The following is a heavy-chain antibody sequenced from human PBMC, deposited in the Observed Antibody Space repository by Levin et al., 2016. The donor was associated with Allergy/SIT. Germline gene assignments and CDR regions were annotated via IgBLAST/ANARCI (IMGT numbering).Heavy chain of an antibody. CDR1: GGSISSGSYY. Sequence: SETLSLTCTVSGGSISSGSYYWGWIRQPAGKGLEWIGRIYTSGSTNYNPSLKSRVTISVDTSKNQFSLKLSSVTAADTAVYYCARSYCSSTSCSIKPVYYYYGMDVWGQGTTVTVSS. CDR2: IYTSGST. D-gene: IGHD2-2*01. J-gene: IGHJ6*02. V-gene: IGHV4-61*02. CDR3: ARSYCSSTSCSIKPVYYYYGMDV.